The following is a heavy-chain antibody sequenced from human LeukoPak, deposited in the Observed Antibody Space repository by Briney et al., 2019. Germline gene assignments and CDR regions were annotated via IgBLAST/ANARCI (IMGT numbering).Heavy chain of an antibody. V-gene: IGHV1-18*01. CDR2: ISAYNGNT. Sequence: VASVKVSCKASGYTFTNYGISWGRQAPGQGLEWMGWISAYNGNTNYAPKLQGRVTMTTDTSTSTAYMELRSLRSDDTAVYYCAREVGATFDFDYWGQGTLVTVSS. CDR3: AREVGATFDFDY. CDR1: GYTFTNYG. D-gene: IGHD1-26*01. J-gene: IGHJ4*02.